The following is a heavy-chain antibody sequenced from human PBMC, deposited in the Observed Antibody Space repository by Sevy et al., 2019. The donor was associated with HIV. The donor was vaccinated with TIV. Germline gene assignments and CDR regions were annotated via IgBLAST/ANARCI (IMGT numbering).Heavy chain of an antibody. Sequence: GGSLRLSCEASGFTFTRYAFHWVRQPPGKGLEWVAVISKEGTNKYYIDSVKGRFTISRDNSRNTLFLQMERLRAEDTAMYFCARDPHAVPHWGSFDSWGQGTLVTVSS. V-gene: IGHV3-30-3*01. J-gene: IGHJ4*02. CDR2: ISKEGTNK. CDR3: ARDPHAVPHWGSFDS. CDR1: GFTFTRYA. D-gene: IGHD3-16*01.